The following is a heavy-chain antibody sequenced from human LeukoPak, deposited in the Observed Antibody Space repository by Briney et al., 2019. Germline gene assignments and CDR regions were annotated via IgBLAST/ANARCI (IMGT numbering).Heavy chain of an antibody. J-gene: IGHJ4*02. V-gene: IGHV1-69*06. Sequence: GASVKVSCKASGDTFSSYVINWVPQAPGQGLEWMGGIIPIFGTANYAQKFQRRVTITADKSTSTAYMELSRLRSEDTAVYYCAMGVGAPEVLAVAADFDYWGQGTLVTVSS. CDR2: IIPIFGTA. CDR3: AMGVGAPEVLAVAADFDY. CDR1: GDTFSSYV. D-gene: IGHD6-19*01.